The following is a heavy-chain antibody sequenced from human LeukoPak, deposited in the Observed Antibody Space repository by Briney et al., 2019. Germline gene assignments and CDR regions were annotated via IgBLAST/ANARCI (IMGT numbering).Heavy chain of an antibody. CDR1: QMTLCDYY. D-gene: IGHD1-26*01. CDR2: ISYDGRNK. Sequence: GRTLRLACAVSQMTLCDYYMCWIREAPDKGVERGAFISYDGRNKYYAHSVKGRFTISRDNSQNTLYLQMDILRAEDTAVYYCAKAFDSGSYSIGYWGQGTLVTVSS. J-gene: IGHJ4*02. CDR3: AKAFDSGSYSIGY. V-gene: IGHV3-30*07.